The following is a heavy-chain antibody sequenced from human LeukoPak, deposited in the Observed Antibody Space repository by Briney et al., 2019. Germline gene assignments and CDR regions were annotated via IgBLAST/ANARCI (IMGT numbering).Heavy chain of an antibody. CDR1: GGSISSSSYY. J-gene: IGHJ5*02. D-gene: IGHD6-19*01. CDR3: ARERYSSGWYVGWFDP. CDR2: IYYSGST. V-gene: IGHV4-39*07. Sequence: SETLSLTCTVSGGSISSSSYYWGWIRQPPGKGLEWIGSIYYSGSTYYNPSLKSRVTISVDTSKNQFSLKLSSVTAADTAVYYCARERYSSGWYVGWFDPWGRGTLVSVSS.